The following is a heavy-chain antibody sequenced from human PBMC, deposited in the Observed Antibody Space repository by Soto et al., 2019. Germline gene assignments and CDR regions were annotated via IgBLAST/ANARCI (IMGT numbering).Heavy chain of an antibody. Sequence: QVQLVESGGDLVKPGGSLRVSCAASGFPFSDYYMSWIRQAPGKGLEWVSSIGGSSSYTNNADSVKGRFTISRDNAKNSLYLQMNSLRAEDTAVYYCARWRPTGYYNYWGQGTLVTVSA. CDR1: GFPFSDYY. V-gene: IGHV3-11*05. J-gene: IGHJ4*02. CDR3: ARWRPTGYYNY. D-gene: IGHD3-9*01. CDR2: IGGSSSYT.